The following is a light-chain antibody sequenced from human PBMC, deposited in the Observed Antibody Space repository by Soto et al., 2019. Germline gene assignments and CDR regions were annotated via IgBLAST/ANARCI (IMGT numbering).Light chain of an antibody. CDR1: NSDVGGYIY. CDR3: SSYTSSSTLYV. CDR2: EVS. V-gene: IGLV2-14*01. Sequence: QSVLTQPPSASGSPGQSVAISCTGTNSDVGGYIYVSWYQQHPGKAPKLMIYEVSNRPSGVSNRFSGSKSGNTASLTISGLQAEDEADYYCSSYTSSSTLYVFGTGTKVTVL. J-gene: IGLJ1*01.